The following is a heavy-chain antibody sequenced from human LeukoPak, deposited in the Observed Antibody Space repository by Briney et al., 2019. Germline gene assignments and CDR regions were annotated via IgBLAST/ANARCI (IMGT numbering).Heavy chain of an antibody. V-gene: IGHV4-39*01. J-gene: IGHJ5*02. CDR3: ARPLYNSWDRFDP. CDR2: IYFNGGST. Sequence: SETLSLTCTVSGGSISSGTYYWGWIRQSPGKGLEWIGSIYFNGGSTYYNPSLKTRATISLDASKSQFSLKLRSVTATDTATYYCARPLYNSWDRFDPWGQGTLVTVSS. CDR1: GGSISSGTYY. D-gene: IGHD1-1*01.